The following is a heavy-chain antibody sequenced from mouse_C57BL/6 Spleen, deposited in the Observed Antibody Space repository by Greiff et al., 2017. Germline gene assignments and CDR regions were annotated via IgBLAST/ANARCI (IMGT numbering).Heavy chain of an antibody. CDR3: TRHYSNFRTMDY. D-gene: IGHD2-5*01. CDR1: GYTFTDYE. CDR2: IDPETGGT. Sequence: QVQLKQSGAELVRPGASVTLSCKASGYTFTDYEMHWVKQTPVHGLEWIGAIDPETGGTAYNQKFKGKAILTADKSSSTAYMELRSLTSEDSAVYYCTRHYSNFRTMDYWGQGTSVTVAS. J-gene: IGHJ4*01. V-gene: IGHV1-15*01.